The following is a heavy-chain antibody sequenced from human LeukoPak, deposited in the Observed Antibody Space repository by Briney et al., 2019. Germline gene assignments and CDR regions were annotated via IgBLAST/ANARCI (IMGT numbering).Heavy chain of an antibody. J-gene: IGHJ4*02. D-gene: IGHD6-19*01. CDR1: GFTFSSYA. CDR3: AKVPLSIAVATYYFDY. V-gene: IGHV3-23*01. Sequence: GGSLRLSCVASGFTFSSYAMSRVRQAPGKGLEWVSAISGSGGSTYYADSVKGRFTISRDNSKNTLYLQMNSLRAEDTAVYYCAKVPLSIAVATYYFDYWGQGTLVTVSS. CDR2: ISGSGGST.